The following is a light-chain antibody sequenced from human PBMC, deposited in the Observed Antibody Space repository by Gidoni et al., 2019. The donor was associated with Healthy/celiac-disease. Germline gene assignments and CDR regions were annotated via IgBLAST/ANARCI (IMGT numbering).Light chain of an antibody. V-gene: IGKV3-11*01. CDR2: DAS. J-gene: IGKJ2*01. CDR3: KQGRNWYT. CDR1: QRVSSH. Sequence: EIVLSQSPATLSLSPGERATLSCRASQRVSSHLAWYQQKPGKAPRLLISDASNRATGIPARFSGRGSGKDYTLTSRSQEQEDFAVYYWKQGRNWYTFGQGTKLEIK.